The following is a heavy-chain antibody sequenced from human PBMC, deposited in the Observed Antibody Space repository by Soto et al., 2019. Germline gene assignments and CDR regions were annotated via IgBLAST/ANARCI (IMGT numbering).Heavy chain of an antibody. J-gene: IGHJ4*02. CDR1: GFTFSSYA. V-gene: IGHV3-23*01. D-gene: IGHD3-10*01. CDR2: ISGSGGST. CDR3: AKGYGSGSYYATPDY. Sequence: GGSLRLSCTASGFTFSSYAMTWVRQAPGKGLEWVSTISGSGGSTSYADSVKGRFTISRDNSKNTLYLQMNSLRAEDTAVYYCAKGYGSGSYYATPDYWGQGTLVTVSS.